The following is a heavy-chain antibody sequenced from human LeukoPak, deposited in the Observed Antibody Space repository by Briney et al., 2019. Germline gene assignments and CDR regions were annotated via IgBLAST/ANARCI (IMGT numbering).Heavy chain of an antibody. CDR2: ISDSGTTI. J-gene: IGHJ4*02. CDR3: ARDLGGLEDY. V-gene: IGHV3-11*04. Sequence: GGSLRLSSAASGFTFSDYYMTWIRQAPGKGVEWVSYISDSGTTISYVGSVKGRFTTSRDSANLYLQMESLRAEDTAVYYCARDLGGLEDYWGQGTLVTVSS. D-gene: IGHD4-23*01. CDR1: GFTFSDYY.